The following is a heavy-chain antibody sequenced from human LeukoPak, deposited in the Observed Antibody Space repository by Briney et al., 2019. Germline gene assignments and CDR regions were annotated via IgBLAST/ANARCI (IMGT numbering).Heavy chain of an antibody. CDR1: GGSISSSDYY. V-gene: IGHV4-39*01. D-gene: IGHD3-10*01. Sequence: PSETLSLTCTVSGGSISSSDYYWGWIRQPPGKGLEWIGNRYYSGNTYYNPSLKSRVTISVDTSKNQFSLKVSSVTAADMAVYYCARRVFGSGRHDYWSQGTLVTVSS. J-gene: IGHJ4*02. CDR3: ARRVFGSGRHDY. CDR2: RYYSGNT.